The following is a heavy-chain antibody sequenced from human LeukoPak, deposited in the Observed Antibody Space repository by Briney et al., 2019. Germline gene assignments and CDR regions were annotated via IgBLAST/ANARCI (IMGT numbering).Heavy chain of an antibody. V-gene: IGHV3-30*03. CDR3: GRVGCTGGNCKPYAYYATDV. CDR2: ISYDGSNK. CDR1: GFTFSNYG. Sequence: GGSLRLSCAASGFTFSNYGMHWVRQAPGKGLEWVAVISYDGSNKYYADSVRGRFAISRDNSKNTLYLQMNSLRAEDTAVYYCGRVGCTGGNCKPYAYYATDVWGQGTTVTVSS. D-gene: IGHD2-15*01. J-gene: IGHJ6*02.